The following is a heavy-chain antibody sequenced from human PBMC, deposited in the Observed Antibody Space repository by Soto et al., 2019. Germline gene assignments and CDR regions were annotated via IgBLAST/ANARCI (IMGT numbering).Heavy chain of an antibody. CDR1: GYTFTSYD. D-gene: IGHD3-3*01. CDR2: MNPNSGNT. V-gene: IGHV1-8*01. CDR3: ARVGYYDFWSGYYYYYYYMDV. J-gene: IGHJ6*03. Sequence: ASVKVSCKASGYTFTSYDINWVRQATGQGLEWMGWMNPNSGNTGYAQKFQGRVTMTRNTSISTAYMELSSLRSEDTAVYYCARVGYYDFWSGYYYYYYYMDVWGKGTTVTAP.